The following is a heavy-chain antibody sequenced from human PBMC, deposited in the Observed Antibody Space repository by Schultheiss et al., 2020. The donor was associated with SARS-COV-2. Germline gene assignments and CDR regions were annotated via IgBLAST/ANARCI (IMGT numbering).Heavy chain of an antibody. CDR2: ISTSSSTM. D-gene: IGHD5-24*01. J-gene: IGHJ6*02. CDR3: ARGGGEMAPQDV. V-gene: IGHV3-48*01. CDR1: GFNVSSNF. Sequence: GGSLRLSCAASGFNVSSNFMNWVRQAPGKGLEWISYISTSSSTMYYADSVKGRFTISRDNSKNTLYLQMNSLRAEDTAVYYCARGGGEMAPQDVWGQGTTVTVSS.